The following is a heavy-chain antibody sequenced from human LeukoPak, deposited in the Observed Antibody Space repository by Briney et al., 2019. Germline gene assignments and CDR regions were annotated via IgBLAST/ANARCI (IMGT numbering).Heavy chain of an antibody. Sequence: ASVKVSCKASGYTFTGYYMHWVRQAPGQGLEWMGWVNPNSGGTNYAQKFQGRVTMTRDTSVSKAYMDLSGLRSDDTAVYYCAREIAAVGTGNLDFWGQGTLVPVSS. CDR1: GYTFTGYY. V-gene: IGHV1-2*02. CDR2: VNPNSGGT. J-gene: IGHJ4*02. D-gene: IGHD6-13*01. CDR3: AREIAAVGTGNLDF.